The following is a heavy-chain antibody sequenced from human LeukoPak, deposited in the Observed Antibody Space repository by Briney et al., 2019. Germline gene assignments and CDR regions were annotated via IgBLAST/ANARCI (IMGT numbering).Heavy chain of an antibody. V-gene: IGHV3-23*01. CDR1: GFTFSSYA. CDR3: AKDNDSSGYYDY. CDR2: ISGSGGST. Sequence: GGSPRLSCAASGFTFSSYAMSWVRQAPGKGLEWVSAISGSGGSTYYVDSVKGRFTISRDNSKNTLYLQMNSLRAEDTAVYYCAKDNDSSGYYDYWGQGTLVTVSS. D-gene: IGHD3-22*01. J-gene: IGHJ4*02.